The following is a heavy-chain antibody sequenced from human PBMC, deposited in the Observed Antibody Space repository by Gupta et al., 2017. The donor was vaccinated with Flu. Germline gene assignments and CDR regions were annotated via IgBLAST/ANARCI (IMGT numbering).Heavy chain of an antibody. CDR2: ISWNSGSI. V-gene: IGHV3-9*01. CDR1: GFTFDDYA. CDR3: AKSGQWLVEDYFDY. J-gene: IGHJ4*02. Sequence: EVQLVESGGGLVQPGRSLRLSCAASGFTFDDYAMHWLRQAPGKGLEWVSGISWNSGSIGYADSVKGRFTISRDNAKNSLYLQMNSLRAEDTALYYCAKSGQWLVEDYFDYWGQGTLVTVSS. D-gene: IGHD6-19*01.